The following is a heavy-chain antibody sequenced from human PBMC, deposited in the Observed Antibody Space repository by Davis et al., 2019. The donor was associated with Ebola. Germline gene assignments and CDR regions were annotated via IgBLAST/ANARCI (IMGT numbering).Heavy chain of an antibody. J-gene: IGHJ6*04. D-gene: IGHD3-9*01. CDR2: KKQDGSEK. CDR1: GFTFSSYW. Sequence: GGSLRLSCAASGFTFSSYWMSWVRQAPGKGLEWVANKKQDGSEKYYVDSVKGRFTISRDNAKNSLYLQMNSLRAEDTAVYYCARTDGLLSPLLDYYGMDVWGKGTTVTVSS. V-gene: IGHV3-7*01. CDR3: ARTDGLLSPLLDYYGMDV.